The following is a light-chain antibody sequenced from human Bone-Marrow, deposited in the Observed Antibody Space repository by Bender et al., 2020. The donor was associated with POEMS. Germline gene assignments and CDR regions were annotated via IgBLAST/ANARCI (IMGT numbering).Light chain of an antibody. CDR3: ATWEDSLNGWV. V-gene: IGLV1-44*01. CDR1: SSNIGTNP. J-gene: IGLJ3*02. Sequence: QSVLTQPPSASGTPGQRVTISCSGSSSNIGTNPVNWYQPLPGTAPKLLIYINNQRPSGVPDRFSGSKSGTSASLAIRGLQSEDEADYYCATWEDSLNGWVFGGGTKLTVL. CDR2: INN.